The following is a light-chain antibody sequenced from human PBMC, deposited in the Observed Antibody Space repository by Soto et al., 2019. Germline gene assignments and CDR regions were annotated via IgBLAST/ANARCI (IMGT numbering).Light chain of an antibody. V-gene: IGKV3-20*01. CDR2: GAT. Sequence: EIVLTQSPGTLSLSPGERATLSCRASQSVRGSYLAWYRQRPGQGPRLLIYGATSRATGIPDRFSGSGSGTDFTLTISRLEPEDFAVYYCQQYYSTPLYTFGQGTKLEIK. CDR1: QSVRGSY. J-gene: IGKJ2*01. CDR3: QQYYSTPLYT.